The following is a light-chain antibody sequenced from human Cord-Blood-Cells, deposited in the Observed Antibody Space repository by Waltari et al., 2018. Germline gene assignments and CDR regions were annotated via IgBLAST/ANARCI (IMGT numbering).Light chain of an antibody. CDR1: SSNIGSNT. J-gene: IGLJ3*02. CDR3: AAWDDSLNGPV. V-gene: IGLV1-44*01. CDR2: SNN. Sequence: QSVLTQPPSASATPGQRVTISCSGSSSNIGSNTVNWYQQLPGTAPKLLIYSNNQRPPGVPDRFSGSKSGTSASLAISGLQSEDEADYYCAAWDDSLNGPVFGGGTKLTVL.